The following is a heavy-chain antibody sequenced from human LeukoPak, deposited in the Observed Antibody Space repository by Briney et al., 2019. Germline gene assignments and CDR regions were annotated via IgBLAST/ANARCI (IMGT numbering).Heavy chain of an antibody. CDR1: GFTFYDYA. J-gene: IGHJ4*02. V-gene: IGHV3-9*01. CDR3: AKDNRRHYTSGPNPDSLH. Sequence: GGSLRLPCAASGFTFYDYAMHWVRQPPGKGLEWVSGISWNSGSIDYADSVKGRFTISRDNAKNSLYLQMNSLRVEDTAFYYCAKDNRRHYTSGPNPDSLHWGQGALVTVSS. D-gene: IGHD6-19*01. CDR2: ISWNSGSI.